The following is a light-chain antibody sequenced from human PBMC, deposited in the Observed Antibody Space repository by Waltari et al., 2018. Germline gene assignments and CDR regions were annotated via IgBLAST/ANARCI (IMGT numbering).Light chain of an antibody. CDR1: SSDVGGSNY. Sequence: QSALTQPASVSGSPGQSITISCTGTSSDVGGSNYVSWYQQHPGNAPKLWIYDVSKRPSGVSNRFSGSKSGNTASLTISGLQAEDEADYYCSSYTSSARVVFGGGTKLTVL. V-gene: IGLV2-14*01. CDR2: DVS. J-gene: IGLJ2*01. CDR3: SSYTSSARVV.